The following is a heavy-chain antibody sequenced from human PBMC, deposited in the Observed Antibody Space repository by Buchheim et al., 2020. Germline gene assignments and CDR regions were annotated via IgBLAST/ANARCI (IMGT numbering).Heavy chain of an antibody. J-gene: IGHJ5*01. V-gene: IGHV3-23*04. CDR2: IREGGGT. D-gene: IGHD1-26*01. Sequence: EVQLVESGGGLVQPGGSLRLSCAASGFTFSSYAMSWVRQAPGKGLEWVSGIREGGGTYYADSVKGRFTISRDNSKNTLYLQMNSLRAEDTAEYYCAKPWYSNSFDYWGQGTL. CDR3: AKPWYSNSFDY. CDR1: GFTFSSYA.